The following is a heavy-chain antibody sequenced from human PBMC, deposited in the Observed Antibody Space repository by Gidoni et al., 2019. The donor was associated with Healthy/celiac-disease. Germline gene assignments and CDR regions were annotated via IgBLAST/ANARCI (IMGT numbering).Heavy chain of an antibody. D-gene: IGHD5-18*01. Sequence: QGQLVQSGAEVKTPGAAVKVACKAAGYTFTSDDINWVRQATVQGLEWMGWMNPNSGNTGYAQQFQGRATMTTNTSISTAYMALTSLRSEDTSVYYCARVEDTALVTDWGQGTLVTVSS. CDR2: MNPNSGNT. CDR1: GYTFTSDD. J-gene: IGHJ4*02. CDR3: ARVEDTALVTD. V-gene: IGHV1-8*01.